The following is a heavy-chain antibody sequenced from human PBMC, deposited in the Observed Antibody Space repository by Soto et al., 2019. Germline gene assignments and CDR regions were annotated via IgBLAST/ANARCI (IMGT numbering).Heavy chain of an antibody. CDR1: GGSISTYY. V-gene: IGHV4-59*08. Sequence: QVQLQESGPGLVKPSETLSLTCTVSGGSISTYYWSWIRQPPGKGLEWIGYIHYSGSTNYNPSLKSRVAISVDTSKNQFSLKLTSVTAEDTAVYYCARRYYGGNYWYFDLWGRGTLVTVSS. D-gene: IGHD4-17*01. CDR3: ARRYYGGNYWYFDL. CDR2: IHYSGST. J-gene: IGHJ2*01.